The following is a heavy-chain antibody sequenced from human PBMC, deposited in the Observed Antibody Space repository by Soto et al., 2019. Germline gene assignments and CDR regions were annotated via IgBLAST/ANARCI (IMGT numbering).Heavy chain of an antibody. Sequence: SETLSLTCTVSGGSISSGGYYWSWIRQHPGKGLEWIGYIYYSGSTYYNPSLKSRVTISVDTSKNQFSLKLSSVTAADTAVYYCARVIMITFGGVIGPIDYWGPGTLVTVS. CDR3: ARVIMITFGGVIGPIDY. D-gene: IGHD3-16*01. CDR2: IYYSGST. J-gene: IGHJ4*02. V-gene: IGHV4-31*03. CDR1: GGSISSGGYY.